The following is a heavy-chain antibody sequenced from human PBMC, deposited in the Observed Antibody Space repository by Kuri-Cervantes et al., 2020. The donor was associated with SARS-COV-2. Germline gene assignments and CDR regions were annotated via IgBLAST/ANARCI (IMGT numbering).Heavy chain of an antibody. Sequence: ETLSLTCAASGFTFDDYAMHWVRQAPGKGLEWVSYISSSSSYIYYADSLKGRFTISRDNAKNSLYLQTNSLRVEDTAVYYCAKSGRQYDVWGQGTMVTVSS. J-gene: IGHJ3*01. D-gene: IGHD3-10*01. CDR1: GFTFDDYA. V-gene: IGHV3-21*01. CDR2: ISSSSSYI. CDR3: AKSGRQYDV.